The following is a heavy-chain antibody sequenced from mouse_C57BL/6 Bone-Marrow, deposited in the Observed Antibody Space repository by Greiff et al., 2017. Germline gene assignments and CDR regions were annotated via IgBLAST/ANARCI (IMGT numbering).Heavy chain of an antibody. CDR3: ASVDGCGYYVDY. D-gene: IGHD2-3*01. CDR2: ISSGGRYT. Sequence: EVQREESGGDLVKPGGSLKLSCAASGFTFSSYGMSWVRQTPDKRLEWVATISSGGRYTYYPESVKGRFTMSSDNAKNTLYMQMSSLTSEATAMYYWASVDGCGYYVDYWGQGTTLTVSS. V-gene: IGHV5-6*01. CDR1: GFTFSSYG. J-gene: IGHJ2*01.